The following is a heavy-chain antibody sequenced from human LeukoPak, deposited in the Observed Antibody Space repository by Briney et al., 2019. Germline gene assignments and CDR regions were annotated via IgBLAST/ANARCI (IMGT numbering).Heavy chain of an antibody. CDR3: ARGAAQDIVVVPAASYDFDY. CDR1: GDSFTSYY. V-gene: IGHV1-46*01. Sequence: GASVKVSCKASGDSFTSYYMHWVRQAPGQGLEWMGIINPSGGSTSYAQKFQGRVTMTRDTSTSTVYMELSSLRSEDTAVYYCARGAAQDIVVVPAASYDFDYWGQGTLVTVSS. J-gene: IGHJ4*02. CDR2: INPSGGST. D-gene: IGHD2-2*01.